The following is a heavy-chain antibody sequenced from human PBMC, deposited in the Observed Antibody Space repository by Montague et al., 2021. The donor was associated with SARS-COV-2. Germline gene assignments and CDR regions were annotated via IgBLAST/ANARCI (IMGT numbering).Heavy chain of an antibody. CDR1: GFPFSSYA. D-gene: IGHD3-16*02. J-gene: IGHJ4*02. CDR3: ARGRGSYRSDFDY. CDR2: ISYDGSNK. Sequence: SLSLSCSASGFPFSSYAMHWVRQAPGKGLEWVAVISYDGSNKYYADSVKGRFTISRDNSKNTLYLQMNSLRAEDTAVYYCARGRGSYRSDFDYWGQGTLVTVSS. V-gene: IGHV3-30-3*01.